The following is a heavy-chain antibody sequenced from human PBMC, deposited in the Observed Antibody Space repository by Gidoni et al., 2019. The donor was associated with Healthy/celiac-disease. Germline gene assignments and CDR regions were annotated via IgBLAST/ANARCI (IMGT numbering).Heavy chain of an antibody. J-gene: IGHJ3*02. CDR1: GFPFSSYG. D-gene: IGHD1-26*01. CDR2: VSSSGYK. V-gene: IGHV3-21*01. CDR3: ARDGGSYYDDAFDI. Sequence: EVQLVESGGGLVKPGGSLRLSCAASGFPFSSYGMNWVRQAPGKGLEWVSSVSSSGYKYYSDSVKGRFTISRDNAKNSLFLQMNSLRAEDTAVYYCARDGGSYYDDAFDIWGQGTMVTVSS.